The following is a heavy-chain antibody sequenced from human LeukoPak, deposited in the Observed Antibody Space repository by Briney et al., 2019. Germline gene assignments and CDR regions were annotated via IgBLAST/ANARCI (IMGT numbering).Heavy chain of an antibody. Sequence: SETLSLTCTVSGGSISSSSYYWGWIRQPPGKGLEWIGSIYYSGSTYYNPSLKSRVTISVDTSKNQFSLKLSSVTAADTAVYYCARIGYCSSTSCYNYYYYYMDVWGKGTPVTVSS. V-gene: IGHV4-39*01. CDR1: GGSISSSSYY. J-gene: IGHJ6*03. CDR2: IYYSGST. CDR3: ARIGYCSSTSCYNYYYYYMDV. D-gene: IGHD2-2*01.